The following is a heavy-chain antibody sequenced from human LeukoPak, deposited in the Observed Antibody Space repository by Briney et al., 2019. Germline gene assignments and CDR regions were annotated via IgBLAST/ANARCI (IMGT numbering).Heavy chain of an antibody. CDR1: GFTFSDYY. J-gene: IGHJ6*03. V-gene: IGHV3-11*04. Sequence: PGGSLRLSCAASGFTFSDYYMSWIRQAPGKGLEWVSYISSGGSPIYYADSVKGRFTISRDNAKNSLYLQMNSLRAEDTAVYYCASGLGSYRSYYYYYYMDVWGKGTTVTVSS. CDR2: ISSGGSPI. D-gene: IGHD1-26*01. CDR3: ASGLGSYRSYYYYYYMDV.